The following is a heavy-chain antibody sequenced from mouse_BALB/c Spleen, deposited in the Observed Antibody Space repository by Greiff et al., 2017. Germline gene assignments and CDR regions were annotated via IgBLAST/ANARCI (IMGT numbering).Heavy chain of an antibody. Sequence: DVKLVESGGGLVQPGGSRKLSCAASGFTFSSFGMHWVRQAPEKGLEWVAYISSGSSTIYYADTVKGRFTISRDNPKNTLFLQMTSLRSEDTAMYYCARSMITTPYWYFDVWGAGTTVTVSS. CDR2: ISSGSSTI. J-gene: IGHJ1*01. CDR1: GFTFSSFG. D-gene: IGHD2-4*01. V-gene: IGHV5-17*02. CDR3: ARSMITTPYWYFDV.